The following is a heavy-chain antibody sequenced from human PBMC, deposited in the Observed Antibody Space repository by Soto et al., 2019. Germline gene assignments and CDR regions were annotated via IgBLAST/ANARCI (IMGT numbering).Heavy chain of an antibody. CDR1: GFTFSSYA. Sequence: QVQLVESGGGVVQPGRSLRLSCAASGFTFSSYAMHWVRQAPGKGLEWVAVISYDGSNKYYADSVKGRFTISRDNSKNTLYLQMNSLRAEDTAVYYCARGFDVDTIFGVVIVHYYYGMDVWGQGTTVTVSS. J-gene: IGHJ6*02. D-gene: IGHD3-3*01. CDR3: ARGFDVDTIFGVVIVHYYYGMDV. CDR2: ISYDGSNK. V-gene: IGHV3-30-3*01.